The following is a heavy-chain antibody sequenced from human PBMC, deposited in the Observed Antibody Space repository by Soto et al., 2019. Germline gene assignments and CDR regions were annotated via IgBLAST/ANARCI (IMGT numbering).Heavy chain of an antibody. D-gene: IGHD6-13*01. CDR3: ARGATHGSSWYFCFDP. J-gene: IGHJ5*02. Sequence: QVQLVQSGAEVRMPGSSVKVSCKASGGTFSTYPINWVRQAPGQGLEWMGGIIPLFGTTNYAQKFKGRVTITADESTSTAYMELSSLRAEDAAVYYCARGATHGSSWYFCFDPWGQGTLVTVSS. V-gene: IGHV1-69*01. CDR1: GGTFSTYP. CDR2: IIPLFGTT.